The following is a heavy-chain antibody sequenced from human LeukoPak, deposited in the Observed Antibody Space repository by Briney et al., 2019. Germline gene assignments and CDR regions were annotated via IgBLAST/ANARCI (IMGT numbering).Heavy chain of an antibody. V-gene: IGHV5-10-1*01. D-gene: IGHD6-19*01. CDR3: ARQPSFHTSGKRQIDY. CDR2: IDPSDSYT. J-gene: IGHJ4*02. Sequence: GESLKISCKGSGYSFTTYWIFWVRQMPGKGLEWMGRIDPSDSYTSHSPSFQGHVTISADNSITTAYLQWRSLKASDTAMYYCARQPSFHTSGKRQIDYWGQGTLVTVSS. CDR1: GYSFTTYW.